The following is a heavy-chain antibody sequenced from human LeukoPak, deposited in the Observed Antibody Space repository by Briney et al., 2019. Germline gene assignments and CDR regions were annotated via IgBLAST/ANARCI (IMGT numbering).Heavy chain of an antibody. V-gene: IGHV4-59*12. CDR2: IYYSGST. CDR1: GGSISSYY. D-gene: IGHD2-8*01. Sequence: SETLSLTCTVSGGSISSYYWSWIRQPPGKGLEWIGYIYYSGSTYYNPSLKSRVTISVDRSKNQFSLKLSSVTAADTAVYYCARVRTDGYRTWYFDLWGRGTLVTVSS. CDR3: ARVRTDGYRTWYFDL. J-gene: IGHJ2*01.